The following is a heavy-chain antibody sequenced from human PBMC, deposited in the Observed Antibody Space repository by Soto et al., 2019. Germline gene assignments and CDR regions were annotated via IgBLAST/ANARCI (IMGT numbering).Heavy chain of an antibody. D-gene: IGHD3-10*01. Sequence: GESLKISCKGSGYNFTNYWIGWVRQMPGKGLESMGIIYPGDSDTRYSPSFQGQVTISADKSISTAYLQWSSLKASDTAMYSCAGGGVRGVVTRTRDYYGMDVWGQGTTVTVSS. CDR3: AGGGVRGVVTRTRDYYGMDV. CDR1: GYNFTNYW. V-gene: IGHV5-51*01. CDR2: IYPGDSDT. J-gene: IGHJ6*02.